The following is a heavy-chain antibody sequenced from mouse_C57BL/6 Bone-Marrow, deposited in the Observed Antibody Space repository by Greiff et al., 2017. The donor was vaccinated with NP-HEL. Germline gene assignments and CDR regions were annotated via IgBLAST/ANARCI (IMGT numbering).Heavy chain of an antibody. CDR1: GYTFTDYN. CDR2: INPNNGGT. J-gene: IGHJ2*01. CDR3: ARSTIYYYGSSRFDY. D-gene: IGHD1-1*01. Sequence: VQLQQSGPELVKPGASVKIPCKASGYTFTDYNMDWVKQSHGKSLEWIGDINPNNGGTIYNQKFKGKATLTVDKSSSTAYMELRSLTSEDTAVYYCARSTIYYYGSSRFDYWGQGTTLTVSS. V-gene: IGHV1-18*01.